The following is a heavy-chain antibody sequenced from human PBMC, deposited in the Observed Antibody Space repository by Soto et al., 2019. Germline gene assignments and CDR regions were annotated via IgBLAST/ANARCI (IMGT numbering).Heavy chain of an antibody. CDR3: ERHFSSKIVVVAATDAFDI. D-gene: IGHD2-15*01. V-gene: IGHV3-33*01. CDR1: GFTFSSYG. Sequence: GGSLRLSCAASGFTFSSYGMHWVRQAPGKGLEWVAVIWYDGSNKYYADSVKGRFTISRDNSKNTLYLQMNSLRAEDTAVYYCERHFSSKIVVVAATDAFDIWGQGTMATVSS. CDR2: IWYDGSNK. J-gene: IGHJ3*02.